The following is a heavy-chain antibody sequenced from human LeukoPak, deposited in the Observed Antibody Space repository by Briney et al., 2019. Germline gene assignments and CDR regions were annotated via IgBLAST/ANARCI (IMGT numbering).Heavy chain of an antibody. CDR2: ISGSGGST. CDR3: AKDRPVYDFWSGYYPTGEGY. V-gene: IGHV3-23*01. CDR1: GFTYSNYA. D-gene: IGHD3-3*01. Sequence: GGSPRLSCAASGFTYSNYAMSWVRQSPGKGLEWVSAISGSGGSTYYADSVKGRLTISRDNSKNTLYLQMNSLRAEDTAVYYCAKDRPVYDFWSGYYPTGEGYWGQGTLVTVSS. J-gene: IGHJ4*02.